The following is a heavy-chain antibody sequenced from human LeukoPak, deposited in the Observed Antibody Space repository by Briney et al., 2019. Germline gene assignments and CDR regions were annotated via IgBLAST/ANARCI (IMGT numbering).Heavy chain of an antibody. CDR1: GFTFSNAW. D-gene: IGHD1-20*01. CDR2: IKSKTDGGTT. J-gene: IGHJ3*02. V-gene: IGHV3-15*01. CDR3: TTDNNWNDDAFDI. Sequence: KTGGSLRLSCAASGFTFSNAWMSWVRQAPGKGLEWVGRIKSKTDGGTTDYAAPVKGRFTISRDDSKNTLYLQMNSLKTEDTAVYYWTTDNNWNDDAFDIWGQGTMVTVSS.